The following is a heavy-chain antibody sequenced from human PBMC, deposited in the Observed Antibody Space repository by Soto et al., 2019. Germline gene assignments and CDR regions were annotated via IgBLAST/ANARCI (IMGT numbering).Heavy chain of an antibody. CDR3: ARELAVGLVDY. V-gene: IGHV1-18*01. CDR2: ISAYNGNT. J-gene: IGHJ4*02. Sequence: QVQLVQSGAEVKKPGASVKVSCKASGYTFTSYGISWVRQAPGQGVEWMGWISAYNGNTKPAQKLQGRVTMTTDTSTSAASVALRRLRSDETAVYYCARELAVGLVDYWRQGTLVTVSS. CDR1: GYTFTSYG. D-gene: IGHD6-19*01.